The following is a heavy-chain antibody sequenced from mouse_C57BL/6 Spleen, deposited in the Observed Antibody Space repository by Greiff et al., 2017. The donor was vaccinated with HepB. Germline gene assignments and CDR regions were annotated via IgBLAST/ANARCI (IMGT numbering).Heavy chain of an antibody. Sequence: VQLQQPGAELVKPGASVKLSCKASGYTFTSYWMQWVKQRPGQGLEWIGEIDPSDSYTNYNQKFKGKATLTVDTSSSTAHMQLSSLTSEDSAVYYCARRASSYDYAMDYWGQGTSVTVSS. J-gene: IGHJ4*01. D-gene: IGHD1-1*01. CDR3: ARRASSYDYAMDY. V-gene: IGHV1-50*01. CDR2: IDPSDSYT. CDR1: GYTFTSYW.